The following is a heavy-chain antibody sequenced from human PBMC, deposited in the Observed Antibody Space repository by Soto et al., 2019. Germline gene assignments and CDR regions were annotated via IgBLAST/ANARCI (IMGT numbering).Heavy chain of an antibody. CDR3: ARAVYCGGGSCYSFGEYYFDY. Sequence: KPSETLSLTCAVYGGSFSGYYWSWIRQPPGKGLEWIGEINHSGSTNYNPSLKSRVTISVDTSKNQFSLKLSSVTAADTAVYYCARAVYCGGGSCYSFGEYYFDYWGQGTLVTVSS. J-gene: IGHJ4*02. CDR1: GGSFSGYY. CDR2: INHSGST. D-gene: IGHD2-15*01. V-gene: IGHV4-34*01.